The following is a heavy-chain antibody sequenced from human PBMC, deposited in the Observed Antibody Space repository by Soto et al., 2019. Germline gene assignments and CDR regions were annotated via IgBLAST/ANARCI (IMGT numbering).Heavy chain of an antibody. CDR1: GGSFSGYY. J-gene: IGHJ4*02. V-gene: IGHV4-34*01. CDR2: INHSGST. CDR3: ARLQAAVPHD. D-gene: IGHD6-13*01. Sequence: PSETLSLTCAVYGGSFSGYYWSWIRQPPGKGLEWIGEINHSGSTNYNPSLKSRVTISVDTSKKQFSLKLASVAAADTATYFCARLQAAVPHDWGQRTLVTVSS.